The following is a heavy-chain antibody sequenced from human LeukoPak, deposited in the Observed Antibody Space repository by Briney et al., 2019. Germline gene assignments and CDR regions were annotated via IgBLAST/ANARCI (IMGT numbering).Heavy chain of an antibody. V-gene: IGHV4-34*01. Sequence: PSETLSLTCAVYGGSFSGYYWSWIRQPPGKGLEWIGEINHSGSTNYNPSLKSRVTISVDTSKNRFSLKLSSVTAADTAVYYCARLDSSGNVDYWGQGTLVTVSS. CDR3: ARLDSSGNVDY. J-gene: IGHJ4*02. CDR2: INHSGST. CDR1: GGSFSGYY. D-gene: IGHD3-22*01.